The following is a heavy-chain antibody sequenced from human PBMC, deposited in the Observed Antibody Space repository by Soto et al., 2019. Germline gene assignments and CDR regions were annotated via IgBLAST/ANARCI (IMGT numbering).Heavy chain of an antibody. V-gene: IGHV3-23*01. CDR2: ISGSGGST. D-gene: IGHD3-16*02. Sequence: EVQLLESGGGLVQPGGSLRLSCAASGFTFSSYAMSWVRQAPGKGLEWVSAISGSGGSTYYADSVKGRFTISRDNSKNTLYLQMNSLRAEDTAVYYCANDLSVDIWGSYRPIPPPLDYWGQGTLVTVSS. CDR3: ANDLSVDIWGSYRPIPPPLDY. J-gene: IGHJ4*02. CDR1: GFTFSSYA.